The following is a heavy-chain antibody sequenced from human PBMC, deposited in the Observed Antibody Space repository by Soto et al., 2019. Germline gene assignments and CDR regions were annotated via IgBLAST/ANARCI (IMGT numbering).Heavy chain of an antibody. V-gene: IGHV3-11*01. Sequence: GGSLRLSCAASGFTFSDYYMSWIRQAPGKGLEWVSYISSSGRTIYYADSVKGRFTISRDNAKNSLYLQMNSLRAEDTAVYYCARGGLDLTGYPHYFDYWGQGTLVTVSS. J-gene: IGHJ4*02. CDR1: GFTFSDYY. D-gene: IGHD3-9*01. CDR2: ISSSGRTI. CDR3: ARGGLDLTGYPHYFDY.